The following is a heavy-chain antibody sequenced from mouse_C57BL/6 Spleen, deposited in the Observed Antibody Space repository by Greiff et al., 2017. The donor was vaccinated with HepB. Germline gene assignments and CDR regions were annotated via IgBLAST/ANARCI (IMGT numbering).Heavy chain of an antibody. J-gene: IGHJ2*01. Sequence: VQLQQSGAELVKPGASVKLSCTASGFNITDYYMHWVKQRTEQGLEWIGRIDPEDGETKYAPKFQGKATITADTSSNTAYLQSSSLTSEDTAVYYCARSGDYGNYCDYWGQGTTLTVSS. V-gene: IGHV14-2*01. D-gene: IGHD2-1*01. CDR2: IDPEDGET. CDR1: GFNITDYY. CDR3: ARSGDYGNYCDY.